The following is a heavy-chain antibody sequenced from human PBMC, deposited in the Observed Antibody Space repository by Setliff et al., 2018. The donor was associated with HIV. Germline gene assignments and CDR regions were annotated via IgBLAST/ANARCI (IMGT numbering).Heavy chain of an antibody. CDR3: ARGRKKTLAVSGTRYFDF. D-gene: IGHD6-19*01. CDR1: GGSFSGFY. Sequence: SETLSLTCAVYGGSFSGFYWTFIRQSPGKGLEWIGEVTHSGSTTYDPSLKSRITISVDTSKNQFSLKLTSVTAADMGIYYCARGRKKTLAVSGTRYFDFWGQGTLVTVSS. CDR2: VTHSGST. V-gene: IGHV4-34*01. J-gene: IGHJ4*02.